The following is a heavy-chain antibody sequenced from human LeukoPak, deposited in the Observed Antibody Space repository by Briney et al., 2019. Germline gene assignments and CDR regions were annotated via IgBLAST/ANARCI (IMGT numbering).Heavy chain of an antibody. V-gene: IGHV1-69*01. CDR1: GGTFSSYA. CDR2: VIPIFGTA. Sequence: ASVKGSCKASGGTFSSYAISWVRQAPGQGLVWMGGVIPIFGTANYAQKFQGRVTITADESTSTAYMELSSLRSEDTAVYYCARKGFGEYWFDPWGQGTLVTVSS. J-gene: IGHJ5*02. CDR3: ARKGFGEYWFDP. D-gene: IGHD3-10*01.